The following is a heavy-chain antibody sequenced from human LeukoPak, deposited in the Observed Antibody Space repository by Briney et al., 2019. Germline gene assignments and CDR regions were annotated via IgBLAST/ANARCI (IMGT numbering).Heavy chain of an antibody. V-gene: IGHV3-7*01. Sequence: GGSLRLSCAASGFTFSASWMTWVRQAPGKGLEWVTIINEGGGLTFYVDSVKGRFSISRDNSKNSLSLQMSTLRVEDTAMYYCARVGGNGWDFDHWGQGTLVTVSS. CDR1: GFTFSASW. CDR2: INEGGGLT. J-gene: IGHJ4*02. CDR3: ARVGGNGWDFDH. D-gene: IGHD6-19*01.